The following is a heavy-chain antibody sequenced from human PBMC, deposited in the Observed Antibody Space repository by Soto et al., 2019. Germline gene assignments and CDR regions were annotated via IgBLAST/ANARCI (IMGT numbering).Heavy chain of an antibody. J-gene: IGHJ6*02. D-gene: IGHD3-3*01. CDR2: IDISSSTI. CDR1: GFTFSSYA. Sequence: LRLSCAASGFTFSSYAMSWVRQAPGKGLEWVSYIDISSSTIYYADSVKGRFTISRDNAKNSLYLQMNSLRDEDTAVYYCARERIIDFGAYYYYGMDVWGQGTTVTVSS. V-gene: IGHV3-48*02. CDR3: ARERIIDFGAYYYYGMDV.